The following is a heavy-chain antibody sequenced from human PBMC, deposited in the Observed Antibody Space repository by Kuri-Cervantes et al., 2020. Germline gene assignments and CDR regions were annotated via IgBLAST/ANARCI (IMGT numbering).Heavy chain of an antibody. CDR2: ISSSGSTI. Sequence: GESLKISCTASGFTFGDYGMTWFRQAPGKGLEWISYISSSGSTIFYADSVTGRFTISRDNAKNSLYLQMNSLRAEDTAVYYCARATGAGSYAQADYWGQGTLVTVSS. CDR1: GFTFGDYG. J-gene: IGHJ4*02. CDR3: ARATGAGSYAQADY. V-gene: IGHV3-11*01. D-gene: IGHD3-10*01.